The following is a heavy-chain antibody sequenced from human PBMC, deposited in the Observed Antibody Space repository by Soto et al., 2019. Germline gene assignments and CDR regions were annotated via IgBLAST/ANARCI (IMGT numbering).Heavy chain of an antibody. Sequence: EVQLVESGGGLVQPGGSLKLSCAASGFAFSSYSMNWVRQAPGKGLEWVSYISGSSRTISYADSVKGRFTISRDTAKKSLFLQMNSLTDEDTAVYYCARSYNDYGCFDDWGQGALVTVSP. CDR1: GFAFSSYS. J-gene: IGHJ4*02. CDR2: ISGSSRTI. D-gene: IGHD4-17*01. CDR3: ARSYNDYGCFDD. V-gene: IGHV3-48*02.